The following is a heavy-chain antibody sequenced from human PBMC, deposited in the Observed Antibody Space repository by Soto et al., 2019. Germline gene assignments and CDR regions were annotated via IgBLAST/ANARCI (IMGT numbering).Heavy chain of an antibody. D-gene: IGHD3-9*01. J-gene: IGHJ6*02. V-gene: IGHV3-21*01. CDR3: ARGDGPRRNYDILTRYYYYGMDV. Sequence: GGSLRLSCAASGFTFSSYSMNWVRQAPGKGLEWVSSISSSSSYIYYADSVKGRFTISRDNAKNSLYLQMNSLRAEDTAVYYCARGDGPRRNYDILTRYYYYGMDVWGQGTTVTVSS. CDR2: ISSSSSYI. CDR1: GFTFSSYS.